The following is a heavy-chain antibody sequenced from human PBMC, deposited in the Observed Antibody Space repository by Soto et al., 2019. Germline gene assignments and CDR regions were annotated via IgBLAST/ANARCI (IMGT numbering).Heavy chain of an antibody. CDR2: INAGNGNT. V-gene: IGHV1-3*01. Sequence: QVQLVQSGAEVKKPGASVKVSCKASGYTFTSYAMHWVRQAPGQRLEWMGWINAGNGNTKYSQKFQGRVTITRDTSASTAYMELSSLRSEDTAVYYCARSELWFGEAGAFDIWGQGTMVTVSS. CDR1: GYTFTSYA. CDR3: ARSELWFGEAGAFDI. J-gene: IGHJ3*02. D-gene: IGHD3-10*01.